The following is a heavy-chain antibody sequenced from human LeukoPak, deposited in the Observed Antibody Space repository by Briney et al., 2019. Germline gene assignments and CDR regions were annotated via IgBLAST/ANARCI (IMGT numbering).Heavy chain of an antibody. CDR3: ARRYCSDGSCYSIDY. D-gene: IGHD2-15*01. CDR2: INKDGSEK. Sequence: PEGSLRLSCAASGFTFNNYWMSWVRQAPGKGLEWVANINKDGSEKYYVDSVKGRFTISRHNSLYLQMNSLRAEDTAVYYCARRYCSDGSCYSIDYWGQGTLVTVSS. J-gene: IGHJ4*02. V-gene: IGHV3-7*01. CDR1: GFTFNNYW.